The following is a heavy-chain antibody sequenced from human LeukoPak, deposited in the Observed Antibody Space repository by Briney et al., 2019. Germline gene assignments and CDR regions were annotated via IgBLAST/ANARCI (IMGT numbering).Heavy chain of an antibody. V-gene: IGHV4-59*01. CDR1: GGSISSYY. CDR2: IYYSGST. J-gene: IGHJ4*02. Sequence: PSETLSLTCTVSGGSISSYYWSWIRQPPGKGLEWIGYIYYSGSTNYNPSLKSRVTISVDTSKNQFSLKLSSVTAADTAVYYCARAKTDYDFWSGYDYWGQGTLVTVSP. D-gene: IGHD3-3*01. CDR3: ARAKTDYDFWSGYDY.